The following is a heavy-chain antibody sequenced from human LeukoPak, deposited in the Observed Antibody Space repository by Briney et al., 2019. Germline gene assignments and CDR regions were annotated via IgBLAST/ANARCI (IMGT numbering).Heavy chain of an antibody. CDR2: IYYSGST. Sequence: PSETLSLTCTVSGGSVSSGSYYWSWIRQPPGKGLEWIGYIYYSGSTNHNPSLKSRVTISVDTSKNQFSLKLSSVTAADTAVYYCARQPGWGYYYYMDVWGKGTTVTVSS. D-gene: IGHD3-16*01. CDR1: GGSVSSGSYY. V-gene: IGHV4-61*01. J-gene: IGHJ6*03. CDR3: ARQPGWGYYYYMDV.